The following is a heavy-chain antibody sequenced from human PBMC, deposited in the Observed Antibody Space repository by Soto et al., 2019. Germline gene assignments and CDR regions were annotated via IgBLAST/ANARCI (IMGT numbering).Heavy chain of an antibody. Sequence: RGESLKISCQASGYTFSAFWITWVRQMPGKGLEWMATIDPRDSYSNYSLSFQGHVTISADKSIGSAYLHWSTLEASDTAIYYCARPSTGFCTKTTCQHYFGMDVWGQGTTVTVSS. V-gene: IGHV5-10-1*01. CDR1: GYTFSAFW. CDR2: IDPRDSYS. CDR3: ARPSTGFCTKTTCQHYFGMDV. D-gene: IGHD2-8*01. J-gene: IGHJ6*02.